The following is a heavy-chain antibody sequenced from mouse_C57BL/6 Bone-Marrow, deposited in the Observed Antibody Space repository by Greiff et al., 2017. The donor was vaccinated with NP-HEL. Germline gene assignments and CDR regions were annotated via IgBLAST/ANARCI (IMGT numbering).Heavy chain of an antibody. CDR1: GFTFSDYG. J-gene: IGHJ4*01. CDR3: ARRTAQAPYSMDY. D-gene: IGHD3-2*02. Sequence: EVQVVESGGGLVKPGGSLKLSCAASGFTFSDYGMHWVRQAPEKGLEWVAYISSGSSTIYYADTVKGRFTISRDNAKNPLFLQMTSLRSDDTALYYCARRTAQAPYSMDYWGQGTSVTVSS. V-gene: IGHV5-17*01. CDR2: ISSGSSTI.